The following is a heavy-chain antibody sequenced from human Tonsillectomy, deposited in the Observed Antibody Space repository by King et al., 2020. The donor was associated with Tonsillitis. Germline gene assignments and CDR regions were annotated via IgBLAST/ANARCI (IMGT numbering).Heavy chain of an antibody. CDR2: ISGSGGST. V-gene: IGHV3-23*04. D-gene: IGHD6-19*01. Sequence: VQLVESGGGLVQPGGSLRLSCAASCFAFSSYAMSWVRQAPGRGLEGVSSISGSGGSTYYADSVKGRFTISRDNSKNTLYLQMNSLRAEDTALYYWAKFSVAGAYDYWGQGTLVTVSS. CDR3: AKFSVAGAYDY. J-gene: IGHJ4*02. CDR1: CFAFSSYA.